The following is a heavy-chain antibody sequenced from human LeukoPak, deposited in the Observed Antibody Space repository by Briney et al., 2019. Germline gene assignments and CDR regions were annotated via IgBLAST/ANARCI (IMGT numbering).Heavy chain of an antibody. CDR3: ASPFSYYYGSGSSNAFDI. D-gene: IGHD3-10*01. V-gene: IGHV4-39*01. CDR1: GGSISSSSYY. J-gene: IGHJ3*02. Sequence: PSETLSLTCTVSGGSISSSSYYWGWIRQPPGKGLEWIGSIYYSGSTYYNPSLKSRVTISVDTSKNQFSLKPSSVTAADTAVYYCASPFSYYYGSGSSNAFDIWGQGTMVTVSS. CDR2: IYYSGST.